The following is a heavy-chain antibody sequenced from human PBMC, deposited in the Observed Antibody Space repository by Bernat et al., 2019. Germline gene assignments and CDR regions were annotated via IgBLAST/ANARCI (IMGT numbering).Heavy chain of an antibody. D-gene: IGHD2-8*02. J-gene: IGHJ2*01. V-gene: IGHV3-21*01. CDR2: ISSSSSYI. CDR3: ARRYEDNTGYWYVDL. Sequence: EVQLVESGGGLVKPGGSLRLSCAASGFTFSSYSMNWVRQAPGKGLEWVSSISSSSSYIYYADSVKGRFTISRDNAKNSLYLQMNSLRVEDTAVYYGARRYEDNTGYWYVDLWGRGTLVTGSS. CDR1: GFTFSSYS.